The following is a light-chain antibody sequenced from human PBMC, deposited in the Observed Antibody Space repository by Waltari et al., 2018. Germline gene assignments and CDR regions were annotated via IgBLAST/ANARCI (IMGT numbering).Light chain of an antibody. CDR2: DVS. CDR3: SAYTGSLNV. Sequence: QSALTQPRSVSGSPGQSVTISCTGTSSDVGAYNYVSWFQQHPGKAPKLIIYDVSKRPSGLPGRFSGSKSGNTASLTISGLQTEDDADYYCSAYTGSLNVFGTGTKVTVL. CDR1: SSDVGAYNY. J-gene: IGLJ1*01. V-gene: IGLV2-11*01.